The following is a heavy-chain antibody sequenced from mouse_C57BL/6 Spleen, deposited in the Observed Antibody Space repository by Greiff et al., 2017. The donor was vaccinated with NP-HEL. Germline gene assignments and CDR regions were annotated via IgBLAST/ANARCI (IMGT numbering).Heavy chain of an antibody. V-gene: IGHV1-62-2*01. J-gene: IGHJ1*03. CDR2: FYPGSGSI. Sequence: VQLQQSGAELVKPGASVKLSCKASGYTFTEYTIHWVKQRSGQGLEWIGWFYPGSGSIKYNEKFKDKATLTADKSSSTVYMALSRLTSEDSAVYFCARHEDQVYYGSSYGYFDVWGTGTTVTVSS. CDR3: ARHEDQVYYGSSYGYFDV. CDR1: GYTFTEYT. D-gene: IGHD1-1*01.